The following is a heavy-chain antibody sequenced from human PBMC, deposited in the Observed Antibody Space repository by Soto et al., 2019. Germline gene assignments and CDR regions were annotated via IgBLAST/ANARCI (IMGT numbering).Heavy chain of an antibody. J-gene: IGHJ4*02. CDR3: ARSNEYYDILNPPASGDC. CDR1: GGSISSGGYY. Sequence: SETLSLTCTVSGGSISSGGYYWSWIRQHPGKGLEWIGYIYYSGSTYYNPSLKSRVTISVDTSKNQFSLKLSSVTAADTAVYYCARSNEYYDILNPPASGDCWGQGTVVTVSS. V-gene: IGHV4-31*03. D-gene: IGHD3-9*01. CDR2: IYYSGST.